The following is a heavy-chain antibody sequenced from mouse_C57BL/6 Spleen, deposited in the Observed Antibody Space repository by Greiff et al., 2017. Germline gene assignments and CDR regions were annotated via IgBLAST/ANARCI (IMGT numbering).Heavy chain of an antibody. D-gene: IGHD4-1*01. J-gene: IGHJ3*01. CDR1: GYTFTDYE. CDR2: IDPETGGT. Sequence: VQLQQSGAELVRPGASVTLSCKASGYTFTDYEMHWVKQTPVHGLEWIGAIDPETGGTAYNQKFKGKAILTADKSSSTAYMELRSLTSEDSAVYYCTRSNPFAYWGQGTLVTVSA. CDR3: TRSNPFAY. V-gene: IGHV1-15*01.